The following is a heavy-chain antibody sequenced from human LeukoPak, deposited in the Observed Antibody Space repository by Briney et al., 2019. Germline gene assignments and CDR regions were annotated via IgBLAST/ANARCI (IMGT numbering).Heavy chain of an antibody. CDR3: VREAGYCASVCLKSNWFDP. CDR2: ISNGKT. CDR1: GFPFSSHA. Sequence: GGSLRLSCAASGFPFSSHAMSWVRQPPGKGLEWVSAISNGKTYYADSVRGRFTISRDDSKNTEYLQMNSLRDEDTALYYCVREAGYCASVCLKSNWFDPWGQGTLVTVSS. D-gene: IGHD2-21*02. J-gene: IGHJ5*02. V-gene: IGHV3-23*01.